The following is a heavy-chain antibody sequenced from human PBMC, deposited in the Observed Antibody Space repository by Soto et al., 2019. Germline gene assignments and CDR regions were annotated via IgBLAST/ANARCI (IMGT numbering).Heavy chain of an antibody. CDR1: GGIFSTYA. CDR2: IIPIFGTP. Sequence: QVPLVQSGAEVKKPGSSVKVYCKASGGIFSTYAISWLRQAPGHGLEWMGGIIPIFGTPNYAQRFQGRVTITADESTTTSSMELSRLKSEDTAVYYCARDRDDYGSGNYYNRIDFWGQGTLVTVSS. J-gene: IGHJ4*02. V-gene: IGHV1-69*01. D-gene: IGHD3-10*01. CDR3: ARDRDDYGSGNYYNRIDF.